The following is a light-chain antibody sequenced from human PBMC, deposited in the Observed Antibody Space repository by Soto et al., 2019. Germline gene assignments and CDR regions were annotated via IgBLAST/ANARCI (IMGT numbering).Light chain of an antibody. CDR2: GAS. V-gene: IGKV3-15*01. Sequence: RTKSKTTLSVSVGERVTVTCRDSQAVSSSLAWYQQKPGQAPRRLIYGASSGATGVPARFSGSGSGTEFTLTISSLLPADFAIHDCQTYTACPPNRFGQGSNVDIK. J-gene: IGKJ1*01. CDR3: QTYTACPPNR. CDR1: QAVSSS.